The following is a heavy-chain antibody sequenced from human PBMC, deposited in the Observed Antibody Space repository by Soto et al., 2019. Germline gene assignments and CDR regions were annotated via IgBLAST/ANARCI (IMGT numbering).Heavy chain of an antibody. J-gene: IGHJ4*02. CDR3: ARIPRYSFPTSDDLDS. CDR1: GGTFYTYT. D-gene: IGHD5-18*01. Sequence: SVKVSCKASGGTFYTYTFSWVRQAPGQGLEWMGSITPIYPTTNYAERFQGRLTITADGSTHTAYMDLTSLTSEDTAVYYCARIPRYSFPTSDDLDSWGQGTRVTVSS. CDR2: ITPIYPTT. V-gene: IGHV1-69*13.